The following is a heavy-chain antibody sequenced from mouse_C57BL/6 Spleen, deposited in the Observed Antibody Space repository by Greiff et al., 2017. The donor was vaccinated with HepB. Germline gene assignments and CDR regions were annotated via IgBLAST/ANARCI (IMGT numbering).Heavy chain of an antibody. Sequence: QVQLKESGAELMKPGASVKLSCKATGYTFTGYWIEWVKQRPGHGLEWIGEIIPGSGSTNYNEKFKGKATFTADTSSNTAYMQLSSLTTEDSAVYYCARALYDYNGYAMDDWGQGTTVTVSS. CDR2: IIPGSGST. V-gene: IGHV1-9*01. CDR1: GYTFTGYW. J-gene: IGHJ4*01. D-gene: IGHD2-4*01. CDR3: ARALYDYNGYAMDD.